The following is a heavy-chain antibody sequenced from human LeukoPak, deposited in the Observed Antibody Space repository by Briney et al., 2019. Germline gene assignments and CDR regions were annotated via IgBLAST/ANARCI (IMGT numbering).Heavy chain of an antibody. V-gene: IGHV3-23*01. CDR1: GFTFSNYP. D-gene: IGHD1-7*01. Sequence: GGSLRLSCAASGFTFSNYPMRWVRQAPGKGLEWVSGISGSGGSTYYADSVKGRFTISRDNSKNTLYLQMNSLRGEDTAVYYCAKDREGTIADYFDYWGQGTLVTVSS. CDR3: AKDREGTIADYFDY. CDR2: ISGSGGST. J-gene: IGHJ4*02.